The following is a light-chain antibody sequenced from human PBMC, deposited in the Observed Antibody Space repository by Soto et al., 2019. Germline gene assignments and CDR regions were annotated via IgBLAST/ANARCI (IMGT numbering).Light chain of an antibody. V-gene: IGKV1D-16*01. CDR1: EDISTW. Sequence: DIQMTQSPSSVSASVGDRVTITCRSSEDISTWLAWYQQKPGKAPKLLIYAASSLQSGVPSRFSGSGSGTEFTLTINSLQPDDFATYYCQQYNSYSKTFGQGTKVDIK. J-gene: IGKJ1*01. CDR3: QQYNSYSKT. CDR2: AAS.